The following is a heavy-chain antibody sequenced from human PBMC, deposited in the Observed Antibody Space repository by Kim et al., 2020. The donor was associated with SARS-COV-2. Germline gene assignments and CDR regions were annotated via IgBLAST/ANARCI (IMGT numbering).Heavy chain of an antibody. J-gene: IGHJ4*02. CDR3: ARETVAWYYFDY. V-gene: IGHV4-31*02. Sequence: YDNPSLKRRVTISVDPSKNQSSLKLSSVTAADTAVYYCARETVAWYYFDYWGQGTLVTVSS. D-gene: IGHD2-21*02.